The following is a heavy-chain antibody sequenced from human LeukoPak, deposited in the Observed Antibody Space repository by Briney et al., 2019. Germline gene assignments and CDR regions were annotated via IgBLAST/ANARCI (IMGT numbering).Heavy chain of an antibody. CDR2: INHSGST. CDR1: GGSFSGYY. D-gene: IGHD3-10*01. V-gene: IGHV4-34*01. CDR3: ARAGRPYGSGSPFDY. J-gene: IGHJ4*02. Sequence: SETLSLTCAVYGGSFSGYYWSWIRQPPGKGLEWIGEINHSGSTNYNPSLKSRVTISVDTSKNQFSLKLSSVTAADTAVYYCARAGRPYGSGSPFDYWGQGTLVTVSS.